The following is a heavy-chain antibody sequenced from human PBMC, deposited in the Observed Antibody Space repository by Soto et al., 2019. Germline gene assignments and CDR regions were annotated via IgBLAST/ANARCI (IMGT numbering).Heavy chain of an antibody. CDR3: AKRVDYYYGMDV. CDR2: IYYSGST. J-gene: IGHJ6*02. D-gene: IGHD2-21*01. CDR1: CASITSSSAY. Sequence: SETLSLTCTVSCASITSSSAYWGWIRQPPGKGLEWIGTIYYSGSTYYNPSLKSRVTISVDTSKSQFSLKLTSVTAADTAVYYCAKRVDYYYGMDVWGQGTTVT. V-gene: IGHV4-39*01.